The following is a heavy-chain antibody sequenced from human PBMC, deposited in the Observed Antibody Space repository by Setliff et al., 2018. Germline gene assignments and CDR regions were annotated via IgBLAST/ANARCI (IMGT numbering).Heavy chain of an antibody. Sequence: ASVKVSCKASGYTFTSYGISWVRQAPGQGLEWMGWISAYNGNTNYAQKLQGRVTMTTDTSTSTAYMELRSLRSDDTAVYYCARANDYSSGWYFYYYGMDVWGQGTRGTVSS. CDR1: GYTFTSYG. CDR3: ARANDYSSGWYFYYYGMDV. J-gene: IGHJ6*02. CDR2: ISAYNGNT. V-gene: IGHV1-18*01. D-gene: IGHD6-19*01.